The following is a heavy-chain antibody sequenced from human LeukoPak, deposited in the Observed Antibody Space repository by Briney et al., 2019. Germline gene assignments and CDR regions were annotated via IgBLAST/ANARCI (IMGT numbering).Heavy chain of an antibody. J-gene: IGHJ4*02. D-gene: IGHD1-1*01. Sequence: TGGSLRLSCAASGFIFSDYSMNWVRQAPGKGLEWISYIGIDSGNTKYADSVKGRFTISADSARNSLYLQMNSLRVEDTAVYYCARDHNYAFDNWGQGTLVTVSS. CDR2: IGIDSGNT. CDR3: ARDHNYAFDN. V-gene: IGHV3-48*04. CDR1: GFIFSDYS.